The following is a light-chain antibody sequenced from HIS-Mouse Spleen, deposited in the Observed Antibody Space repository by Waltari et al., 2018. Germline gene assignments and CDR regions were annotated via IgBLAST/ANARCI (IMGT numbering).Light chain of an antibody. CDR1: SSDVGGYNY. CDR2: DVS. J-gene: IGLJ2*01. CDR3: SSYTSSSTPL. Sequence: QSALTQPASVSGSPGQSITISCTGTSSDVGGYNYVSWYQQHPGKAPKLIIYDVSHRPAGVSNRFSGSKSGNTASLTISGLQAEDESDYYCSSYTSSSTPLFGGGTKLTVL. V-gene: IGLV2-14*03.